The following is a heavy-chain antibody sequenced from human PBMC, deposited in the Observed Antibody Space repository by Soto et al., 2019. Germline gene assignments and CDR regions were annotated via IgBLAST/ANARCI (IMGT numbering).Heavy chain of an antibody. D-gene: IGHD2-21*01. CDR1: GFTFSRYW. V-gene: IGHV3-74*01. J-gene: IGHJ1*01. CDR3: AREDSFDPFHH. CDR2: ISSDGSNT. Sequence: EVQLVESGGGLVQPGESLRLSCVASGFTFSRYWMNWVHQAPGKGLVWVSRISSDGSNTTYADSVKGRFTISRDHAKNTLYLQMNSLRVEDTAVYHCAREDSFDPFHHWGQGTLVTVSS.